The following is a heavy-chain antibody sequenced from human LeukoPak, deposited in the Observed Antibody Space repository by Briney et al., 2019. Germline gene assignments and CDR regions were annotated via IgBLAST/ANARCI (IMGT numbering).Heavy chain of an antibody. CDR2: ISISGENT. V-gene: IGHV3-23*01. J-gene: IGHJ4*02. CDR1: GFTYSSYA. Sequence: GGSLRLSCAASGFTYSSYAMSWVRQAPGKGLEWVSAISISGENTYYADSVKGRFTISRDTSRNTLYLQMHSLRAEDTAVYYCARLISTSSSRFSDYWGQGTLVTVSS. CDR3: ARLISTSSSRFSDY. D-gene: IGHD6-6*01.